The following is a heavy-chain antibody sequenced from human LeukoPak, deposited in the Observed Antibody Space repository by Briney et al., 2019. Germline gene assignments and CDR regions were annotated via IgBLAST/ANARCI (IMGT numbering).Heavy chain of an antibody. CDR3: ARGPRGYSYGYSYYYYYMDV. D-gene: IGHD5-18*01. J-gene: IGHJ6*03. CDR1: GFTFSGSA. Sequence: PGGSLRLSCAASGFTFSGSAMHWVRQASGKGLEWVGRIRSKANSYATAYAASVKGRFTISRDNAKNSLYLQMNSLRAEDTAVYYCARGPRGYSYGYSYYYYYMDVWGKGTTVTVSS. CDR2: IRSKANSYAT. V-gene: IGHV3-73*01.